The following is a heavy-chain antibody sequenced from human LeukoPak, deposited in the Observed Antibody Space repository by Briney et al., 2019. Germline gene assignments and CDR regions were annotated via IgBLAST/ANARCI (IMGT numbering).Heavy chain of an antibody. CDR1: GFTFNTYG. Sequence: GGSLRLSCAASGFTFNTYGLHWVRQAPGKGLEWVAFIRYNGNDNYYTDSVKGRFTISRDNSKNTLYLQMGSLRAEDTAVYYCARDHDSSSCPYFDYWGQGTLVTVSS. D-gene: IGHD6-13*01. CDR3: ARDHDSSSCPYFDY. CDR2: IRYNGNDN. V-gene: IGHV3-30*02. J-gene: IGHJ4*02.